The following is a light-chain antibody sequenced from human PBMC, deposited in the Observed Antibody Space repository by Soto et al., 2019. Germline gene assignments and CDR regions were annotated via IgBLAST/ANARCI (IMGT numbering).Light chain of an antibody. CDR3: SSYTTNTGLEYV. CDR2: EVT. V-gene: IGLV2-14*01. Sequence: QSVLTQPASVSGSPGQSITISCTGTSGDIGSYNRVSWYQQHPGKAPKLIIYEVTDRPSGVSDRFSGSKSGNTASLTISGLQAEDEADYYCSSYTTNTGLEYVLGTGTKVTVL. CDR1: SGDIGSYNR. J-gene: IGLJ1*01.